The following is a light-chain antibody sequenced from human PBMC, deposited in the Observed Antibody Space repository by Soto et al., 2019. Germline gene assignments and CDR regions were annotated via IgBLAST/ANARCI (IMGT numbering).Light chain of an antibody. V-gene: IGLV2-23*01. CDR3: FSYAGSSTYV. J-gene: IGLJ1*01. CDR1: ISDVGSYNL. CDR2: EGS. Sequence: QSLLTQPSSVSGSPGQSITISYAGTISDVGSYNLVSWYQNHPGKAPKLMIYEGSKRPSGVSNRFSGSKSGNTASLTISGLQAADEADYFCFSYAGSSTYVFGTGTKVNVL.